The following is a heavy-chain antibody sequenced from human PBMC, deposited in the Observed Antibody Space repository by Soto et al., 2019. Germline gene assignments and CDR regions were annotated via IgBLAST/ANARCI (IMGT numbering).Heavy chain of an antibody. CDR1: CYSSTIYW. V-gene: IGHV5-51*01. CDR2: IYPGDSDT. CDR3: ARHGPRVYYDNSDYYYYGMDL. Sequence: GECLMIFRKGCCYSSTIYWIGWVPQMPGKGAEWMGIIYPGDSDTRYSPSFQGQVTISADKSISTAYLQWSSLKASDTAMYYCARHGPRVYYDNSDYYYYGMDLWGQGTTVTSP. J-gene: IGHJ6*02. D-gene: IGHD3-22*01.